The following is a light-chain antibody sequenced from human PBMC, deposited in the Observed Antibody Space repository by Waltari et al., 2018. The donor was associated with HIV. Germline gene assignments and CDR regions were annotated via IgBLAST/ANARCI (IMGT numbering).Light chain of an antibody. CDR1: SSNIGTTYD. V-gene: IGLV1-40*01. CDR2: GNT. CDR3: QSYDNTVNGWV. Sequence: QSVLTQPPSVSGAPGQHVTVSCTGSSSNIGTTYDVHWYQFLPGEVPKLLIYGNTIRPAGVPGRFSGSSSGTSASLAITGLQPADEADYYCQSYDNTVNGWVFGGGTRVTV. J-gene: IGLJ3*02.